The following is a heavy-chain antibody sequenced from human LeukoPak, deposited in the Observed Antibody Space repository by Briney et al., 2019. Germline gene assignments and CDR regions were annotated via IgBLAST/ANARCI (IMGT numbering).Heavy chain of an antibody. CDR1: GYTFTGYY. V-gene: IGHV1-2*02. Sequence: ASVKVSCKASGYTFTGYYMHWVRQAPGQGLEWMGWINPNSGGTNYAQKFQGRVTMTRDTSISTAYMELSRLRSDDTAVYYCARERLDGYTFDYWGQGTLVTVSS. J-gene: IGHJ4*02. D-gene: IGHD5-24*01. CDR2: INPNSGGT. CDR3: ARERLDGYTFDY.